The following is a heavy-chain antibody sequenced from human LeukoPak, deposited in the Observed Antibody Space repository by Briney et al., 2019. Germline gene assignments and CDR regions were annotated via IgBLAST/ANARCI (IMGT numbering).Heavy chain of an antibody. J-gene: IGHJ5*02. Sequence: GGSLRLSCAASGFTFSSYAMSWVRQAPGKGLEWVSSISGGGGVTYYADSVKGRFTISRDNSKNTVYLQMNSLRAEDTAVYYCAREGRRVAAAGTNLWFDPWGQGTLVTVSS. CDR2: ISGGGGVT. CDR3: AREGRRVAAAGTNLWFDP. CDR1: GFTFSSYA. V-gene: IGHV3-23*01. D-gene: IGHD6-13*01.